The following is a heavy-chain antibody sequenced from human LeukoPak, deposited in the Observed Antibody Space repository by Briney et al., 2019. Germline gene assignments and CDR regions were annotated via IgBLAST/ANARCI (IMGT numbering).Heavy chain of an antibody. J-gene: IGHJ3*02. V-gene: IGHV1-69*05. CDR3: ARDCSPNYDILTGLVAFDI. D-gene: IGHD3-9*01. CDR1: GGTFSSYA. CDR2: IIPIFGTA. Sequence: GASVKVSCKASGGTFSSYAISWVRQAPGQGLEWMGRIIPIFGTANYAQKFQGRVTITTDESTSTAYMELRSLRSEDTAVYYCARDCSPNYDILTGLVAFDIWGQGTMVTVSS.